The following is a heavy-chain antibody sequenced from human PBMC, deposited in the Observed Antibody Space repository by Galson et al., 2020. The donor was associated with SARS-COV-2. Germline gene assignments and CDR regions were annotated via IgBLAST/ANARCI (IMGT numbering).Heavy chain of an antibody. Sequence: GGSLRLSCAASGFTFSSYAMNWLRQAPGKGLEWVSGISGSGSTTYYAGSVKGRFTISRDNSQNTLYLQMNSLRAEDTAIYYCAKRHRESSGFDYWGQGARVTVSS. CDR1: GFTFSSYA. D-gene: IGHD3-22*01. CDR2: ISGSGSTT. J-gene: IGHJ4*02. CDR3: AKRHRESSGFDY. V-gene: IGHV3-23*01.